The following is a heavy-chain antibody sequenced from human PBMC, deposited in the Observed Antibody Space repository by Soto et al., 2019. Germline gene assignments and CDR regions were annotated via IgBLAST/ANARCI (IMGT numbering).Heavy chain of an antibody. CDR2: IYYSGST. D-gene: IGHD1-1*01. J-gene: IGHJ5*02. V-gene: IGHV4-30-4*01. Sequence: SATLSLAWTVSGGSISSGDYYGSWIRQPPGKGLEWIGYIYYSGSTYYNPSLKSRVTISVDTSKNQFSLKLSSVTAADTAVYYCAREDSYWTWFDPWGQGTLLSVSS. CDR1: GGSISSGDYY. CDR3: AREDSYWTWFDP.